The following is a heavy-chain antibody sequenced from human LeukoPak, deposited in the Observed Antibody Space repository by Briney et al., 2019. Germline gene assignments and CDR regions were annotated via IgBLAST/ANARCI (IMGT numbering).Heavy chain of an antibody. CDR2: ISGSGGST. Sequence: PGGSLRLSCAASGFTFSSYAMSWVRQAPGKGLEWVSAISGSGGSTYYADSVKGRFTTSRDNSKNTLYLQMNSLRAEDTAVYYCAKDQARPYYFDYWGQGTLVTVSS. CDR1: GFTFSSYA. CDR3: AKDQARPYYFDY. J-gene: IGHJ4*02. V-gene: IGHV3-23*01.